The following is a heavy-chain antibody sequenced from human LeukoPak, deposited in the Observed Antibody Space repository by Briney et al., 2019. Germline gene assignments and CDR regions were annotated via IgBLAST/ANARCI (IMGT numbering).Heavy chain of an antibody. CDR3: ATVGYCSNGVCYTNWFDP. V-gene: IGHV1-24*01. Sequence: ASVKVSCKVSGYTRSELSMHWVRQAPGKGLEWMGGFDPVDGETIYAQKFQGRVTMAEDTSTDTAYMELSSLRSEDTAVYYCATVGYCSNGVCYTNWFDPWGQGTLVTVSS. CDR1: GYTRSELS. D-gene: IGHD2-8*01. CDR2: FDPVDGET. J-gene: IGHJ5*02.